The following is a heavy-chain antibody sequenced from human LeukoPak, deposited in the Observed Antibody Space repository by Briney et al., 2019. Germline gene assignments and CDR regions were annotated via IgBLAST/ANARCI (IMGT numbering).Heavy chain of an antibody. CDR3: ARVSEGGTFSDY. V-gene: IGHV3-23*01. Sequence: GGSLRLSCAASGFIFTRDSMNWVRQSPGKRLEWVSGISGSGDRRHIADSVKGRFTVSRDNSKNTLFLQMNSLRPEDTAVYFCARVSEGGTFSDYWGQGTLVTVSS. D-gene: IGHD1-26*01. CDR1: GFIFTRDS. J-gene: IGHJ4*02. CDR2: ISGSGDRR.